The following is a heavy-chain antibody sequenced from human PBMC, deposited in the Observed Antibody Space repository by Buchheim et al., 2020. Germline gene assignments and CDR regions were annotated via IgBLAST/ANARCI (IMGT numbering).Heavy chain of an antibody. V-gene: IGHV3-7*01. CDR3: AREEYGGNWFDY. Sequence: EVRLVESGGGLVQPGGYLRLSCAASGFTFSRHWMSWVRQAPGKGLEWVANIKQDGSDKYYVDSVKGRFTISRDNAKNSLYLQMNSLRAEDTAVYYCAREEYGGNWFDYWGQGTL. CDR1: GFTFSRHW. CDR2: IKQDGSDK. J-gene: IGHJ4*02. D-gene: IGHD4-23*01.